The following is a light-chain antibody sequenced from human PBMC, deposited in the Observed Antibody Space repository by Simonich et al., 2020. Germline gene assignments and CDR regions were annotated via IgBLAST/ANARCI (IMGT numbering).Light chain of an antibody. J-gene: IGLJ2*01. CDR3: CSYAGSVV. CDR2: EGS. CDR1: SIDVGGYNL. V-gene: IGLV2-23*01. Sequence: QSALTQPASVSGSPGQSITISCTGTSIDVGGYNLVSWYQQHPGKAPKLRIYEGSKRPSGVSNRFSGSKSGNTASLTISGLQAEDEADYYCCSYAGSVVFGGGTKLTVL.